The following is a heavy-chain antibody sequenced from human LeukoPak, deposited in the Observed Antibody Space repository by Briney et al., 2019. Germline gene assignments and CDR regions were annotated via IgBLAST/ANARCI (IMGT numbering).Heavy chain of an antibody. D-gene: IGHD5-18*01. J-gene: IGHJ4*02. V-gene: IGHV1-46*01. CDR2: INPSGGST. Sequence: GASVKVSCKASGYTFTTYYMHWVRQAPGQGLEWMGIINPSGGSTSYAQKFQGRVTMTRDTSTSTVYMELSSLRSDDTAVYYCARESYGRQRQYYFDYWGQGTLVTVSS. CDR3: ARESYGRQRQYYFDY. CDR1: GYTFTTYY.